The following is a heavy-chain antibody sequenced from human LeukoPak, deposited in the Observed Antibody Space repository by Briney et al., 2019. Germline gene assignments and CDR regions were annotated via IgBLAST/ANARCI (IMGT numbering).Heavy chain of an antibody. J-gene: IGHJ4*02. V-gene: IGHV4-38-2*02. CDR3: ASRSSGWHHTREN. D-gene: IGHD6-19*01. CDR2: IYHSGNT. CDR1: GYSISNGYY. Sequence: SETLSLTCTVSGYSISNGYYWGWIRQPPGKGLEWIGSIYHSGNTYYNPSLKSRVTISVDTSKNQFSLKLSSVTAADTAVYYCASRSSGWHHTRENWGQGTLVTVSS.